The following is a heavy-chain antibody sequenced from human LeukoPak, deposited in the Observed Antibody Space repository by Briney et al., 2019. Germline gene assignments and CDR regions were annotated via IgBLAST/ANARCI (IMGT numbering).Heavy chain of an antibody. CDR3: ARVLKHGYCSGGSCYSGVAFDY. V-gene: IGHV1-69*06. CDR1: GGTFSSYA. Sequence: WASVKVSCKASGGTFSSYAISWVRQAPGQGLEWMGGIIPIFGTANYAQKFQGRVTITADKSTSTAYMELSSLRSEDTAVYYCARVLKHGYCSGGSCYSGVAFDYWGQGTLVTVSS. CDR2: IIPIFGTA. D-gene: IGHD2-15*01. J-gene: IGHJ4*02.